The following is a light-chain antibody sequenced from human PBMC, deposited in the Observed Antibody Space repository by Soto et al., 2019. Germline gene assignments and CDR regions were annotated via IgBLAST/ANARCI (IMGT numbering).Light chain of an antibody. CDR2: QNN. CDR1: SSNIGENY. CDR3: GTWDSSLSAWV. Sequence: QSVLTQPPSVSAAPGQKVTISWSGSSSNIGENYVSWYQQLPGTAPKLLIYQNNKRPSGIPDRFSGSKSGTSATLGITGLQTGDEADYYCGTWDSSLSAWVFGGGTKLTVL. J-gene: IGLJ3*02. V-gene: IGLV1-51*02.